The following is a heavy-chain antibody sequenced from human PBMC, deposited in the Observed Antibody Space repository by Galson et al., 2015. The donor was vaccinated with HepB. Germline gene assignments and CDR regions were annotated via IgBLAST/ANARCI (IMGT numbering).Heavy chain of an antibody. CDR3: ARGGDGYNPTLGFDY. J-gene: IGHJ4*02. D-gene: IGHD5-24*01. CDR1: GFTFSSYA. Sequence: SLRLSCAASGFTFSSYAMHWVRQAPGKGLEWVAVISYDGSNKYYADPVKGRFTISRDNSKNTLYLQMNSLRAEDTAVYYCARGGDGYNPTLGFDYWGQGTLVTVSS. V-gene: IGHV3-30*04. CDR2: ISYDGSNK.